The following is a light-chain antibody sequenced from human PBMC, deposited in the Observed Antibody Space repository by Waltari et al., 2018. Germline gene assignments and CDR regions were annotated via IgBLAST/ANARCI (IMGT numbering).Light chain of an antibody. CDR3: MQALQTSIT. J-gene: IGKJ5*01. CDR1: QSLLHSNGYAY. V-gene: IGKV2-28*01. Sequence: DIVLTQSPLSLPVTLGEPASISCTSRQSLLHSNGYAYLDWYVQRPGLPPRLLIYFGSYRASGVPDRFSGSGSVTDFTLKISKVEAEDVGVYYCMQALQTSITFGQGTRLEIK. CDR2: FGS.